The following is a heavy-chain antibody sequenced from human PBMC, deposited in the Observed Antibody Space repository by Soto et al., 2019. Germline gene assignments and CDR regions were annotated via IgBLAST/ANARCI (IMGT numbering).Heavy chain of an antibody. CDR3: ARGLESYYYDSSDAFDI. CDR1: GNHG. D-gene: IGHD3-22*01. Sequence: GNHGGRCVIKKKGKGLEWVAVISYDGSNKYYADSVKGRFTISRDNSKNTLYLQMNSLRAEDTAVYYCARGLESYYYDSSDAFDIWGQGTMVTVS. J-gene: IGHJ3*02. V-gene: IGHV3-30-3*01. CDR2: ISYDGSNK.